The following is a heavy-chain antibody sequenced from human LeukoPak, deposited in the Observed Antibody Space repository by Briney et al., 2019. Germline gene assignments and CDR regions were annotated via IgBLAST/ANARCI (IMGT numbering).Heavy chain of an antibody. CDR2: IYYSGST. V-gene: IGHV4-59*01. J-gene: IGHJ6*03. D-gene: IGHD3-3*01. Sequence: PSETPSLTCTVSGGSISSYYWSWIRQPPGRGLEWIGYIYYSGSTNYNPSLKSRVTISVDTSKNQFSLKLSSVTAADTAVYYCARGLRFLEWPIYYYYMDVWGKGTTVTVSS. CDR3: ARGLRFLEWPIYYYYMDV. CDR1: GGSISSYY.